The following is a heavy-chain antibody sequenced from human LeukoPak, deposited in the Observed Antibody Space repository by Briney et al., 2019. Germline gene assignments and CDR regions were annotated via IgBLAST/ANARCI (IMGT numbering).Heavy chain of an antibody. CDR3: AKDRFPVGAPAVGAFDI. V-gene: IGHV3-48*04. D-gene: IGHD1-26*01. CDR1: GFTFSSYS. CDR2: ISSSGSTI. Sequence: GGSLRLSCAASGFTFSSYSMNWVRQAPGKGLEWVSYISSSGSTIDYADSVKGRFTISRDNAKNSLYLQMNSLRAEDTALYYCAKDRFPVGAPAVGAFDIWGQGTMVTVSS. J-gene: IGHJ3*02.